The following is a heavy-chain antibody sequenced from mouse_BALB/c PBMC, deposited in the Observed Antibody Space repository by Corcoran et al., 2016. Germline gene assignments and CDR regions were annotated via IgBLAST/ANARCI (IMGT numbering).Heavy chain of an antibody. CDR2: IYWDDAK. CDR1: GFSLSTSGMG. Sequence: QVTLKESGPGILQPSQTLSLTCSFSGFSLSTSGMGVSWIRQPSGKGLEWLAHIYWDDAKRYNPSLKSRLTISKDTSRNQVFLKITSVDTADTATYYCARRAGYFAYWGQGTLVTVSA. J-gene: IGHJ3*01. CDR3: ARRAGYFAY. V-gene: IGHV8-12*01. D-gene: IGHD2-2*01.